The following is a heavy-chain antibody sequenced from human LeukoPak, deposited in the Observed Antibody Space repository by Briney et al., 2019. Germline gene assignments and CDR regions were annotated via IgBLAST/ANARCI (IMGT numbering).Heavy chain of an antibody. CDR3: ARESGGGVLGYFDL. CDR1: GFTFSDHC. V-gene: IGHV3-72*01. CDR2: TRNKANSYTT. J-gene: IGHJ2*01. D-gene: IGHD3-10*01. Sequence: GGSLRLSCAASGFTFSDHCMDWVRQAPGKGLEWVGRTRNKANSYTTEYAASVKGRFTISRDDSKKSLYLQMNSLKTEDTAVYYCARESGGGVLGYFDLWGRGTLVSVSS.